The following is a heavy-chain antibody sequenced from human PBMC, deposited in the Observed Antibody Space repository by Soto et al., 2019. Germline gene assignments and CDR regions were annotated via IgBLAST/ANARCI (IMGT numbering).Heavy chain of an antibody. D-gene: IGHD1-1*01. J-gene: IGHJ4*02. CDR3: AHLPWKEMWPRAPVVN. CDR1: GFSLSTSGVG. Sequence: SGPTLVNPTQTLTLTCTFSGFSLSTSGVGVGWIRQPPGTALEWLGIIFWDDDKRYRPSLKSRVTITKDTSKNQLVLTMTNMDPVDTATYYCAHLPWKEMWPRAPVVNWGQGTPVTVSS. V-gene: IGHV2-5*02. CDR2: IFWDDDK.